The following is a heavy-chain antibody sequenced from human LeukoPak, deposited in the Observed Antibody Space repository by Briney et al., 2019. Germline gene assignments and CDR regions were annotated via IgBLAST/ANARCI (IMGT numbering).Heavy chain of an antibody. CDR3: ARALGTAGTSY. CDR1: AFTLSSNY. V-gene: IGHV3-53*01. Sequence: GGSLRLSCAASAFTLSSNYMSWVRQAPGKGLEWVSVIYSGGSTYYADCVNGRFTISRDNSKNTLYLQMNSLRAEDTAVYYCARALGTAGTSYWGQGTLVAVCS. J-gene: IGHJ4*02. CDR2: IYSGGST. D-gene: IGHD6-13*01.